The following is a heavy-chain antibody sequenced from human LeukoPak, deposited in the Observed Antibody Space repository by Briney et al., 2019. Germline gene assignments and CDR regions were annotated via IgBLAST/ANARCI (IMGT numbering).Heavy chain of an antibody. CDR1: GITFRS. Sequence: GGSLRLSCAGSGITFRSMHWVRQAPGKGLEWVAVVSFDASNKYYGDSVKGRFTISRDNSKNTLYLQMNSLRAEDTAVYYCAKGCSGGSCYRPLPFDPWGQGTLVTVSS. J-gene: IGHJ5*02. CDR3: AKGCSGGSCYRPLPFDP. CDR2: VSFDASNK. V-gene: IGHV3-30*18. D-gene: IGHD2-15*01.